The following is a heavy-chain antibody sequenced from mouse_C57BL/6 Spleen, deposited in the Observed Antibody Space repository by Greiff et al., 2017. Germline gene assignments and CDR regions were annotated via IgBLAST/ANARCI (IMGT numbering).Heavy chain of an antibody. D-gene: IGHD2-4*01. J-gene: IGHJ1*03. Sequence: QVHVKQSGPGLVAPSQSLSITCTVSGFSLTSYGVHWVRQPPGKGLEWLVVIWSDGSTTYNSALKSRLSISKDNSKSQVFLKMNSLQTDDTAMYYCARQDYDGWYFDVWGTGTTVTVSS. CDR3: ARQDYDGWYFDV. CDR2: IWSDGST. V-gene: IGHV2-6-1*01. CDR1: GFSLTSYG.